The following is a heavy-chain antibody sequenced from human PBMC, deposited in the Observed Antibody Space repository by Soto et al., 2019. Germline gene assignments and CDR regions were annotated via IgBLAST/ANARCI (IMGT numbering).Heavy chain of an antibody. Sequence: GGSLRLSCAASGLPSSNFPMVWVRQTPAKRLEWVAFIGADGSNTAYSDSVRGRFSISRDNSRNILFLQMNSLRADDTAMYYCASASTPTDYWGHGTPVTVSS. J-gene: IGHJ4*01. V-gene: IGHV3-23*03. D-gene: IGHD4-17*01. CDR3: ASASTPTDY. CDR2: IGADGSNT. CDR1: GLPSSNFP.